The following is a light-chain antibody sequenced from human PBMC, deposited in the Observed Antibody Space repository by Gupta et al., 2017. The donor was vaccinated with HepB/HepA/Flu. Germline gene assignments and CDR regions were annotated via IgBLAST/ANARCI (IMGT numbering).Light chain of an antibody. CDR2: DVT. V-gene: IGLV2-14*03. Sequence: HSALTQPASGSGSPGQSITISCTGSSGDVGGFNSVSWYQQYPGRAHKLLRFDVTNRPSGVSYRFACSKSGTKASPTLTVLQAEDDADDDCNLHTTDRTIVGFGGGTKLTVL. J-gene: IGLJ2*01. CDR1: SGDVGGFNS. CDR3: NLHTTDRTIVG.